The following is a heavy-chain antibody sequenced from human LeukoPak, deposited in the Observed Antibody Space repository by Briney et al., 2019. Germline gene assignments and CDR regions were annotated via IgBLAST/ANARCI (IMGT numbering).Heavy chain of an antibody. D-gene: IGHD2-2*01. J-gene: IGHJ6*02. CDR3: ARAIGTSQFYFYYGMDV. CDR1: GYSFTSYW. Sequence: GESLKISCKGSGYSFTSYWIGWVRQMPGKGLEWMGIIYAGDSDTRYSPSFQGQVTISVNKSISTAYLQWSSLQASDTAMYYCARAIGTSQFYFYYGMDVWGQGTTVTVSS. V-gene: IGHV5-51*01. CDR2: IYAGDSDT.